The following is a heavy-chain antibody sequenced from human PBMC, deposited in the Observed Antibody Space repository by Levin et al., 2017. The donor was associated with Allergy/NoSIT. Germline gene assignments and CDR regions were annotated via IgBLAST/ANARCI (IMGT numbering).Heavy chain of an antibody. Sequence: ASVKVSCAASGFTVSSNYMSWVRQAPGKGLEWVSVIYSGGSTYYADSVKGRFTISRDNSKNTLYLQMNSLRAEDTAVYYCARGGVTPPDYWGQGTLVTVSS. CDR1: GFTVSSNY. J-gene: IGHJ4*02. CDR3: ARGGVTPPDY. CDR2: IYSGGST. V-gene: IGHV3-66*02. D-gene: IGHD2-21*02.